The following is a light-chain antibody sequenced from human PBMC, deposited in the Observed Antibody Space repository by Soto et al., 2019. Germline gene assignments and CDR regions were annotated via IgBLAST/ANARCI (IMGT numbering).Light chain of an antibody. J-gene: IGLJ2*01. CDR1: TSNIGKNF. CDR2: DNN. V-gene: IGLV1-51*01. CDR3: VTWDSDLNTGVV. Sequence: QSPLTQPPSVSAASGQRVTISCSGSTSNIGKNFVSWYQQLPGTAPKLLIYDNNRRPSGIPDRFSGSKSDTSATLDITGLQTGDEADYYCVTWDSDLNTGVVFGGGTKRDRP.